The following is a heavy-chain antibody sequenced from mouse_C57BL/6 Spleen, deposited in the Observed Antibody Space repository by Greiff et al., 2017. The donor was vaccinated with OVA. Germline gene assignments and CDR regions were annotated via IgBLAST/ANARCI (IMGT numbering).Heavy chain of an antibody. CDR2: IDPSDSYT. CDR3: ARKEYGRPMDY. J-gene: IGHJ4*01. V-gene: IGHV1-50*01. D-gene: IGHD1-1*01. Sequence: VQLQQPGAELVKPGASVKLSCKASGYTFTSYWMQWVKQRPGQGLEWIGEIDPSDSYTNYNQKFKGKATLTVDTSSSTAYMQLSSLTSEDSAVYYCARKEYGRPMDYWGQGTSVTVSS. CDR1: GYTFTSYW.